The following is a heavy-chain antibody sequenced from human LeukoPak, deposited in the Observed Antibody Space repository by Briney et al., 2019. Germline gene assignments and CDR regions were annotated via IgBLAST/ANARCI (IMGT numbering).Heavy chain of an antibody. V-gene: IGHV3-23*01. CDR2: ISGSGGST. J-gene: IGHJ4*02. D-gene: IGHD3-22*01. CDR3: ARSYYYDSSALTGY. Sequence: GGSLRLSCAASGFTVTDNYMNWVRQAPGKGLEWVSAISGSGGSTYYADSVKGRFTISRDNSKNTLYLQMNSLRAEDTAVYYCARSYYYDSSALTGYWGQGTLVTVSS. CDR1: GFTVTDNY.